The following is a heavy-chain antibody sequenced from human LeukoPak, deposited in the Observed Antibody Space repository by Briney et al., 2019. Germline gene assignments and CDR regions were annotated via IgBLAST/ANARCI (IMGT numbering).Heavy chain of an antibody. V-gene: IGHV3-7*03. CDR2: IKQDGSEK. J-gene: IGHJ4*02. CDR1: GFTFSNYW. D-gene: IGHD5-18*01. Sequence: GGSLRLSCAASGFTFSNYWMSWVRQAPGKGLEWVANIKQDGSEKYYVDSVKGRFTISRDNAKNSLYLQMNSLRSDDTAVYYCARGNSYGYYWGQGTLVTVSS. CDR3: ARGNSYGYY.